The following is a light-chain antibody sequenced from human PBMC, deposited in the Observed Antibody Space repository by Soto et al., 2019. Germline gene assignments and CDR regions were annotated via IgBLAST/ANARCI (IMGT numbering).Light chain of an antibody. V-gene: IGLV2-14*01. Sequence: QSALTQPASVSGSPGHSITISCTGTSSDVGGYNYVSWYQQHPGKAPKLMIYSVSNRPSGFSNRFSGSKSGDTASLTISGLQAEDEADYYCSSYTTSSTVVFGGGTKLTVL. J-gene: IGLJ2*01. CDR3: SSYTTSSTVV. CDR2: SVS. CDR1: SSDVGGYNY.